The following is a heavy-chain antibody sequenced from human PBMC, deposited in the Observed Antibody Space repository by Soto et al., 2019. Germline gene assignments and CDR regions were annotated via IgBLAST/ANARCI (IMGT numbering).Heavy chain of an antibody. V-gene: IGHV4-61*01. J-gene: IGHJ4*02. Sequence: QVQLQESGPGLVKPSETLSLTCTVSGGSVSSGSYYWSWIRQPPGKGLEWIGYIYYSGSTNNNPSLKSRVTISVDTSKNQLSLKLSSVTASDTAVYYCARGIAARPRLYYFDYWGQGTLVTVSS. CDR1: GGSVSSGSYY. D-gene: IGHD6-6*01. CDR3: ARGIAARPRLYYFDY. CDR2: IYYSGST.